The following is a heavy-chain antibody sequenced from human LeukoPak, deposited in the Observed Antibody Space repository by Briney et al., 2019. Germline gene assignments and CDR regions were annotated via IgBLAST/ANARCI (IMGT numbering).Heavy chain of an antibody. CDR1: GFTLSNNA. CDR2: LGGSDDRT. V-gene: IGHV3-23*01. J-gene: IGHJ4*02. CDR3: TTRYSIVGATNFDY. Sequence: QPGGSLRLSCVASGFTLSNNAMAWVRQAPGKGLEWVSALGGSDDRTDYADSVQGRFTISRDNSKNTLYLQMNSLKTEDTAVYYCTTRYSIVGATNFDYWGQGTLVTVSS. D-gene: IGHD1-26*01.